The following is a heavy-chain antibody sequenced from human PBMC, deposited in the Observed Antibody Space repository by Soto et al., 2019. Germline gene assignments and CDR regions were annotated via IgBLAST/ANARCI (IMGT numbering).Heavy chain of an antibody. V-gene: IGHV3-30*18. CDR1: GFTFSSYG. CDR3: AKEQQLMHDAFDI. CDR2: ISYDGSNK. Sequence: GGSLRLSCAASGFTFSSYGMHWVRQAPGKGLEWVAVISYDGSNKYYADSVKGRFTISRDNSKNTLYLQMNSLRAEDTAVYYCAKEQQLMHDAFDIWGQGTMVTVSS. J-gene: IGHJ3*02. D-gene: IGHD6-13*01.